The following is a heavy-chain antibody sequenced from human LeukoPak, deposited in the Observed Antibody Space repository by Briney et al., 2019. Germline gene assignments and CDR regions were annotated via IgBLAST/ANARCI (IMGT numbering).Heavy chain of an antibody. CDR2: ISSSSSYI. CDR3: ARDTSGIAVDDYYYGMDV. CDR1: GYTFTSYG. V-gene: IGHV3-21*01. J-gene: IGHJ6*02. D-gene: IGHD6-19*01. Sequence: SCKASGYTFTSYGISWVRQAPGKGLEWVSSISSSSSYIYYAGSVKGRFTISRDNAKNSLHLQMNSLRAEDTAVYYCARDTSGIAVDDYYYGMDVWGQGTTVTVSS.